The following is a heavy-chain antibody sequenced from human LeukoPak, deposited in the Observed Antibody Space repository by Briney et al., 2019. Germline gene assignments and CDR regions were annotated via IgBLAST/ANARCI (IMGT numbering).Heavy chain of an antibody. V-gene: IGHV4-59*08. CDR1: GDSMSHYY. J-gene: IGHJ4*02. CDR3: ARRTTVVSGEDY. CDR2: IYYSGNA. D-gene: IGHD4-23*01. Sequence: PSETLSLTCSVSGDSMSHYYWSWIRQPPGKGLEWIGYIYYSGNANYNPSLKSRVSISVDTSKNQFSLKLTSVTAAGTAVYYCARRTTVVSGEDYWGQGTLVIVSS.